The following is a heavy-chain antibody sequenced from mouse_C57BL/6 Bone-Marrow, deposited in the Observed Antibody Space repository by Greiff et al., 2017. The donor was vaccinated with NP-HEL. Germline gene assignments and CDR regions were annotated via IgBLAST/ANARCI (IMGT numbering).Heavy chain of an antibody. CDR1: GYTFPSYW. V-gene: IGHV1-7*01. CDR2: INPSSGYP. J-gene: IGHJ3*01. Sequence: QVQLQQSGAELAKPGASVKLSCKASGYTFPSYWMHWVKQRPGQGLEWIGYINPSSGYPKYNQKFKDKATLTADKSSSTAYMQLSSLTYEDAAADYCARGGNYYGSSPWFAYWGQGTLVTVSA. D-gene: IGHD1-1*01. CDR3: ARGGNYYGSSPWFAY.